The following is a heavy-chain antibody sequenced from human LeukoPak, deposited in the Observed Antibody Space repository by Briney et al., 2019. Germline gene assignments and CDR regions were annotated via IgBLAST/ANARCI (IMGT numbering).Heavy chain of an antibody. D-gene: IGHD4-17*01. V-gene: IGHV4-30-4*01. CDR3: ARYGDYWALGY. Sequence: SQTLSLTCTVSGGSISSGDYYWSWIRQPPGKGLEWIGYIYYSGSTYYNPSLKSRVTISVDTSKNQFSLELSSVTAADTAVYYCARYGDYWALGYWGQGTLVTVSS. CDR1: GGSISSGDYY. J-gene: IGHJ4*02. CDR2: IYYSGST.